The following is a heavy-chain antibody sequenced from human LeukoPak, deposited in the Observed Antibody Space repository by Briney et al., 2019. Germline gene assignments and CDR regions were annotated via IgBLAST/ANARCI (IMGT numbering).Heavy chain of an antibody. J-gene: IGHJ4*02. D-gene: IGHD3-10*02. CDR1: GYRFTNYW. CDR3: ARALRTGQGDYVQVL. Sequence: GESLKISCKASGYRFTNYWIGWVRQMPGKGLEHMAIIYPGNYDARYSPSFQGQVTISADRSIDTTYLQWSSLKASDTAMYYCARALRTGQGDYVQVLWGQGTLVTVSS. V-gene: IGHV5-51*01. CDR2: IYPGNYDA.